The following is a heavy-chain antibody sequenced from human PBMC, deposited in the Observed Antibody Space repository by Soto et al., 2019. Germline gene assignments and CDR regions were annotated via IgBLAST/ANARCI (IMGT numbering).Heavy chain of an antibody. CDR1: GFTFSSYG. CDR3: AKDVSWIQLWGNVDY. CDR2: ISYDGSNK. J-gene: IGHJ4*02. Sequence: ESGGGVVQPGRSLRLSCAASGFTFSSYGMHWVRQAPGKGLEWVAVISYDGSNKYYADSVKGRFTISRDNSKNTLYLQMNSLRAEDTAVYYCAKDVSWIQLWGNVDYWGQGTLVTVSS. D-gene: IGHD5-18*01. V-gene: IGHV3-30*18.